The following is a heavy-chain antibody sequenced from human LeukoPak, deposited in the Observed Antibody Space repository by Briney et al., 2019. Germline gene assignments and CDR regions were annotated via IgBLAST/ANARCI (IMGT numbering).Heavy chain of an antibody. CDR3: ARARNDYDSNGFSFLDY. D-gene: IGHD3-22*01. J-gene: IGHJ4*02. CDR1: GFTFSSYW. Sequence: PGGSLRLFCAASGFTFSSYWMSWVRQAPGKALEGVAVIWYDGSNIYYADSVKGRFTISRDNSKNTLYLQMNSLRAEGTALYYCARARNDYDSNGFSFLDYWGQGTLVTVSS. V-gene: IGHV3-33*08. CDR2: IWYDGSNI.